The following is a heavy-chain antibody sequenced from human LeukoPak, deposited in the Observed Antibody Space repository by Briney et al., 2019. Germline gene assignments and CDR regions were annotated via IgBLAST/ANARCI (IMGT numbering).Heavy chain of an antibody. J-gene: IGHJ5*02. Sequence: SETLSLTCTVSGAPIDSYYWTWIRQVPGKEMEWIGYIYTSGTTDYNPSLKSRVTISKDTSRKKIFLKLTSVTAADTAIYYCARPKGGLGYNWLDPWGQGTLVTVSS. CDR2: IYTSGTT. CDR3: ARPKGGLGYNWLDP. D-gene: IGHD3-16*01. CDR1: GAPIDSYY. V-gene: IGHV4-4*09.